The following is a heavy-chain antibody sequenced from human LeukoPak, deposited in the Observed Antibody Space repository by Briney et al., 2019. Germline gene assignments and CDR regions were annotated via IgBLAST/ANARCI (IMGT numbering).Heavy chain of an antibody. D-gene: IGHD2-15*01. CDR3: AKDSGYCDGVSCYFDC. V-gene: IGHV3-48*01. CDR2: ISRDSTTI. J-gene: IGHJ4*02. Sequence: GGSLRLSCAASGFTFSSFHINWVCQAPGKGLEWLSYISRDSTTIYYADSVKGRFTISRDNAKNTLYLQMNSLRAEDTAVYYCAKDSGYCDGVSCYFDCWGQGTLVTVSS. CDR1: GFTFSSFH.